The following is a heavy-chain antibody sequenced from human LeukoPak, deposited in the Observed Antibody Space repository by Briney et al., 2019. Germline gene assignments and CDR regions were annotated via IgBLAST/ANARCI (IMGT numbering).Heavy chain of an antibody. V-gene: IGHV4-59*01. CDR2: IYYSGST. CDR1: GGSISSYY. D-gene: IGHD1-20*01. CDR3: ARSNWNDAFDY. Sequence: TSETLSLTCTVSGGSISSYYWSWIRQPPGKGLEWIGYIYYSGSTNYNPSLKSRVTISVDTSKNQFSLKLSSVTAADTAVYYCARSNWNDAFDYWGQGTLVTVSS. J-gene: IGHJ4*02.